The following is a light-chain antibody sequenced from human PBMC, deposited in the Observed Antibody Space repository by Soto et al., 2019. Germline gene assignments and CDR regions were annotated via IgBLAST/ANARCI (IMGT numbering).Light chain of an antibody. CDR3: QHSWT. CDR2: RAS. V-gene: IGKV1-5*03. CDR1: QSISGW. Sequence: DIQMTQSPSTLSASVGDRVTITCRASQSISGWLAWYQQKPGKAPKLLMYRASSLESGVPSRFSGSGSGTEFTLTISSLQPDDFATYYCQHSWTFGQWTKVEIK. J-gene: IGKJ1*01.